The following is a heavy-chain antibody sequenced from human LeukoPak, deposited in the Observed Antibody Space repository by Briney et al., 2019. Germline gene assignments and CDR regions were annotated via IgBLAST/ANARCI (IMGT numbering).Heavy chain of an antibody. J-gene: IGHJ5*02. CDR3: ARGKYCSSTSCYRDTHNWFDP. CDR1: GGTFSSYA. CDR2: IIPIFGTA. Sequence: GASVKVSCKASGGTFSSYAISWVRQAPGQGLEWMGGIIPIFGTANYAQKFQGRVTITADESTSTAYMELSSLRSEDTAVYYCARGKYCSSTSCYRDTHNWFDPWGQGTLVTVSS. V-gene: IGHV1-69*13. D-gene: IGHD2-2*01.